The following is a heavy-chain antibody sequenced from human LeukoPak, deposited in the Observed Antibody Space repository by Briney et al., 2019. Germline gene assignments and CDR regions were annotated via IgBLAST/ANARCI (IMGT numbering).Heavy chain of an antibody. V-gene: IGHV3-53*01. CDR2: IYGGGST. D-gene: IGHD3-10*01. CDR3: ARGRGAYYFDY. J-gene: IGHJ4*02. Sequence: GGSLRLSCAASAFTFSSYSMNWVRQAPGKGLEWVSVIYGGGSTSYADSVKGRFTISRDNSKNTLYLQMNSLRAEDTAVYYCARGRGAYYFDYWGQGTLVTVSS. CDR1: AFTFSSYS.